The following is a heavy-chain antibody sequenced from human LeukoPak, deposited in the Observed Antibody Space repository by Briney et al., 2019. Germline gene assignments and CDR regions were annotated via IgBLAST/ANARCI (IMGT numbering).Heavy chain of an antibody. CDR3: AIHLGSL. Sequence: PGGSLRVSCAASGFTFSSYAMSWVRQAPGKGLEWVSGISCTGESTYYADSVKGRFAISRDNSKNTLYLQMNSLRAEDTAVYYCAIHLGSLWGQGTLVTVSS. CDR1: GFTFSSYA. J-gene: IGHJ4*02. CDR2: ISCTGEST. D-gene: IGHD3-10*01. V-gene: IGHV3-23*01.